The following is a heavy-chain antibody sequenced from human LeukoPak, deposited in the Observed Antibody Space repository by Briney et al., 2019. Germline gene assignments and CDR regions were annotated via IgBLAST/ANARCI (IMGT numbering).Heavy chain of an antibody. CDR1: GGSISSGGYS. J-gene: IGHJ4*02. V-gene: IGHV4-30-2*01. D-gene: IGHD3-22*01. CDR3: ARVGQDSSGYYIDY. Sequence: PSETLSLTCAVSGGSISSGGYSWSWIRQPPGKGLEWIGYIYHSGSTYYNPSLKSRVTISVDRSKNQFSLKLSSVTAADTAVYYCARVGQDSSGYYIDYWGQGTLVTVSS. CDR2: IYHSGST.